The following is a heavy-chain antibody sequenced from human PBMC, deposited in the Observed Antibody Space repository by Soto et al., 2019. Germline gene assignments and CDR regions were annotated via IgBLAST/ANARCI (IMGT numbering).Heavy chain of an antibody. CDR3: AAEFVGGSLLDTAMGTDSY. Sequence: SVKVSCKASGFTFTSSAVQWVRQARGQRLEWIGWIVVGSGNTNYAQKFQERVTITRDMSTSTAYMELSSLRSEDTAVYYCAAEFVGGSLLDTAMGTDSYWGQGTLVTVSA. CDR2: IVVGSGNT. V-gene: IGHV1-58*01. CDR1: GFTFTSSA. D-gene: IGHD5-18*01. J-gene: IGHJ4*02.